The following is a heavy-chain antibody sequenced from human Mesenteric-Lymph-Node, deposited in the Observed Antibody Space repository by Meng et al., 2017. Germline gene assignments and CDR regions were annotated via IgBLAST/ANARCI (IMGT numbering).Heavy chain of an antibody. Sequence: GGSLRLSCTASALTVSTNYMSWVRQAPGKGLQWVSVIYSGGSAYYADSVKGRFTISRDNPKNTVYLQMNSLGPEDTAVYYCARDHAGSAGILSMWGQGTLVTVS. D-gene: IGHD5-18*01. V-gene: IGHV3-66*02. CDR2: IYSGGSA. J-gene: IGHJ4*02. CDR1: ALTVSTNY. CDR3: ARDHAGSAGILSM.